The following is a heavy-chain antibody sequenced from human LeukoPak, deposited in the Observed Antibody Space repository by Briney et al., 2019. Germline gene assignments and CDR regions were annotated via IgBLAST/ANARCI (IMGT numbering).Heavy chain of an antibody. CDR2: IWYDGSNK. D-gene: IGHD3-10*01. V-gene: IGHV3-33*01. J-gene: IGHJ4*02. CDR1: GFTFSSYG. CDR3: ARSYYYGSGSYYQGY. Sequence: PGRSLRLSCAASGFTFSSYGMHWLRQAPGKGLEWVAVIWYDGSNKYYADSVKGRFTISRDNSKNTLYLQMNGLRAEDTAVYYCARSYYYGSGSYYQGYWGQGTLVTVSS.